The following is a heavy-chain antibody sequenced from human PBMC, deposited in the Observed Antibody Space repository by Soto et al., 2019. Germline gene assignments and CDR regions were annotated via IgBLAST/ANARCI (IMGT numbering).Heavy chain of an antibody. CDR3: ASIYVVGSSRYRGDYYYYGMDV. CDR1: GYIFTDYY. CDR2: INPSGGST. J-gene: IGHJ6*02. V-gene: IGHV1-46*03. Sequence: QVQLVQSGAEVKKPGASVKVSCKASGYIFTDYYIHWVRQAPGQGLEWMGVINPSGGSTIYAQKFQDRVTMTRDKSTTTIYMVVSSLGSEDTAVYYCASIYVVGSSRYRGDYYYYGMDVWGQGTTVTVSS. D-gene: IGHD3-10*02.